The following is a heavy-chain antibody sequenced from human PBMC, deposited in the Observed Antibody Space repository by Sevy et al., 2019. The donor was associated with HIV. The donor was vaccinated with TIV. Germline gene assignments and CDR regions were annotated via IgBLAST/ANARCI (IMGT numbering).Heavy chain of an antibody. D-gene: IGHD3-22*01. CDR2: IKQDGSEK. CDR3: AAGTGWLIDY. J-gene: IGHJ4*02. V-gene: IGHV3-7*01. Sequence: GGSLRLSCAASGFTFSNYWMNWARQAPGKGLEWVAIIKQDGSEKYYVDSVKGRFTVSRDNAKNSLYLQMDSLRADDTAVYYCAAGTGWLIDYWGQGTLVTVSS. CDR1: GFTFSNYW.